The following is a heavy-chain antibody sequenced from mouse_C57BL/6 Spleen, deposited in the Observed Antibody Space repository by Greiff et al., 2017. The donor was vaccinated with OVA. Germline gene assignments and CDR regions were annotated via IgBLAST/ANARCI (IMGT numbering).Heavy chain of an antibody. V-gene: IGHV2-5*01. D-gene: IGHD4-1*01. CDR1: GFSLTSYG. CDR3: AKTLNWDVDWYFDV. CDR2: IWRGGST. J-gene: IGHJ1*03. Sequence: VQLQESGPGLVQPSQSLSITCTVSGFSLTSYGVHWVRQSPGKGLEWLGVIWRGGSTDYNAAFMSRLSITKDNSKSQVFFKMNSLQADDTAIYYCAKTLNWDVDWYFDVWGTGTTVTVSS.